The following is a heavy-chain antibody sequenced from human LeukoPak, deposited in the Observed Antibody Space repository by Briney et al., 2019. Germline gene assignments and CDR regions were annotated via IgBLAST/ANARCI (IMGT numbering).Heavy chain of an antibody. CDR1: GFTFSSYA. CDR3: ARRGYTYAYDY. D-gene: IGHD5-18*01. J-gene: IGHJ4*02. V-gene: IGHV3-64*01. CDR2: INIHGVST. Sequence: PGGSLRLSCAASGFTFSSYAMHWVRQAPGKGLEYVSAINIHGVSTFYANSVKGRFTISRDNSKNTLYLQMGSLRAEDMAVYYCARRGYTYAYDYWGQGTLVSVSS.